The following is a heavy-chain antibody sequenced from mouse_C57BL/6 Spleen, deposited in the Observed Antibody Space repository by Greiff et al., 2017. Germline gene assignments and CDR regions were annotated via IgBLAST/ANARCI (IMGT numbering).Heavy chain of an antibody. J-gene: IGHJ2*01. Sequence: EVQLVESGGDLVKPGGSLKLSCAASGFTFSSYGMSWVRQTPDKRLEWVATISSGGSYTYYPDSVKGRFTISRDNAKNTLYLQMSSLKSEDTAMYYWARSITTVVATDYFDYWGQGTTLTVSS. CDR3: ARSITTVVATDYFDY. D-gene: IGHD1-1*01. CDR1: GFTFSSYG. CDR2: ISSGGSYT. V-gene: IGHV5-6*01.